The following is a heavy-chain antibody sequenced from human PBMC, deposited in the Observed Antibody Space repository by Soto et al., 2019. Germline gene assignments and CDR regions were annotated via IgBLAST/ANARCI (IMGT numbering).Heavy chain of an antibody. V-gene: IGHV1-69*06. D-gene: IGHD2-15*01. CDR3: ARARLVYCSCGSCYTTYFDY. Sequence: GASVKVSCKASGGTFSSYAISWVRQAPGQGLEWMGGIIPIFGTANYAQKFQGRVTITADKSTSTAHMELSSLRSEDTAVYYCARARLVYCSCGSCYTTYFDYWGQGTLVTVSS. CDR2: IIPIFGTA. CDR1: GGTFSSYA. J-gene: IGHJ4*02.